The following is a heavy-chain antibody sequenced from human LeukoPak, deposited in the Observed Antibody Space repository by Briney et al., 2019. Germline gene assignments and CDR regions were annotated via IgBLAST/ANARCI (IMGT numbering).Heavy chain of an antibody. D-gene: IGHD3-10*01. V-gene: IGHV3-48*03. CDR3: ARASITMGRGELIYYFDY. CDR1: GFSFSSYE. J-gene: IGHJ4*02. Sequence: GGSLRLSCAASGFSFSSYEMNWVRQAPGKGLEWISYISASGTLTHYADSVKGRFTISRDNSKNTLYLQMNSLRAEDTAVYYCARASITMGRGELIYYFDYWGQGTLVTVSS. CDR2: ISASGTLT.